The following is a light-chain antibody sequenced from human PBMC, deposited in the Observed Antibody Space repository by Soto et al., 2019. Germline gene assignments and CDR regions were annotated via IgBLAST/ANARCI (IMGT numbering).Light chain of an antibody. CDR1: QSVTNF. Sequence: EILLTQSPDTLSLSPGERATLSCRASQSVTNFLVWYQQKPGQAPRALIYDASNRATGIPARFSGSGSGTDFTLTISSLEPEDFAVYYCQPRYNAPWTFGQGTRVEIK. CDR3: QPRYNAPWT. J-gene: IGKJ1*01. V-gene: IGKV3-11*01. CDR2: DAS.